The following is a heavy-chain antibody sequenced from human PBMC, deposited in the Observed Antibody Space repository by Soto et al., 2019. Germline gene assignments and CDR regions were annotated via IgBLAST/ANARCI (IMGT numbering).Heavy chain of an antibody. CDR3: ARDADRDGYNQNWFDP. Sequence: SETLSLTCTVSGGSISSSSYYWGWIRQPPGKGLEWIGSIYYSGSTYYNPSLKSRVTISVDTSKNQFSLKLSSVTTADTAVYYCARDADRDGYNQNWFDPWGQGTLVTVSS. CDR1: GGSISSSSYY. V-gene: IGHV4-39*07. J-gene: IGHJ5*02. CDR2: IYYSGST. D-gene: IGHD5-12*01.